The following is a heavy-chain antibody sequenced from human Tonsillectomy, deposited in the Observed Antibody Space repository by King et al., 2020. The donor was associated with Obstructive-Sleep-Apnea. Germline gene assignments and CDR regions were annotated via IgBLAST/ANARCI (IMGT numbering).Heavy chain of an antibody. D-gene: IGHD3-9*01. CDR2: ISYNGINK. Sequence: VQLVESGGGVVQPGRSLRLSCAASGFTFTSYAFHWVRQSPGKGLEWLAFISYNGINKYYADSVKGRFTLSRDESKDTLYLQMNSLRPEDTALYYCARGPGPSYDTLAGGRGTVDYWGRGTLVAVSS. V-gene: IGHV3-30*04. CDR1: GFTFTSYA. CDR3: ARGPGPSYDTLAGGRGTVDY. J-gene: IGHJ4*02.